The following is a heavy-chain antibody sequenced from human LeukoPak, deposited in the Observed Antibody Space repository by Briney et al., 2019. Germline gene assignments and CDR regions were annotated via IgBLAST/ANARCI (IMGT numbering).Heavy chain of an antibody. CDR3: ARGVLREQQLGLDY. CDR1: GYTFTSYA. J-gene: IGHJ4*02. CDR2: INAGNGNT. V-gene: IGHV1-3*01. D-gene: IGHD6-13*01. Sequence: ASVKVSCKASGYTFTSYAMHWVRQAPGQRLEWMGWINAGNGNTKYSQKFQGRVTITRDTSASTAYMELSSLRSEDTAVYYRARGVLREQQLGLDYWGQGTLVTVSS.